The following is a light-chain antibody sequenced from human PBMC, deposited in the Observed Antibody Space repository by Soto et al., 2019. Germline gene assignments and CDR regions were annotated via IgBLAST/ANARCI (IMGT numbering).Light chain of an antibody. Sequence: EIMLTQSPATLSLSPGERATLSCRASQSVSSYLAWYQQKPGQAPRLLIYDASNRATGIPARFSGSGSGTEFTLTINSLQSEDFAVYYCQQYNNWPRTFGQGTKVDIK. J-gene: IGKJ1*01. CDR3: QQYNNWPRT. CDR2: DAS. V-gene: IGKV3-11*01. CDR1: QSVSSY.